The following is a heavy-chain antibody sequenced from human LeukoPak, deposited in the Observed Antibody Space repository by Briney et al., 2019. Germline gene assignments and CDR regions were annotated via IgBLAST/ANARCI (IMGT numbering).Heavy chain of an antibody. CDR1: GGSISSSSYH. CDR3: ARRHDGEFDY. D-gene: IGHD3-10*01. J-gene: IGHJ4*02. CDR2: LYYSGST. Sequence: SETLSLTCTVSGGSISSSSYHWGWIRLPPGKGLEWIGNLYYSGSTYYNPSLKSRVTISVDRSKNQFSLKLNSVTAADTAVYYCARRHDGEFDYWGQGTPGHRLL. V-gene: IGHV4-39*01.